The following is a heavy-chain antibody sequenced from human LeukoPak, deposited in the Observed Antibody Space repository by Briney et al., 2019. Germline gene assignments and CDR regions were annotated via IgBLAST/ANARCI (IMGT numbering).Heavy chain of an antibody. CDR2: IRSKAYGGTT. CDR3: TRARDIVVVPARNDY. CDR1: GFTVSSNY. D-gene: IGHD2-2*01. V-gene: IGHV3-49*04. Sequence: GGSLRLSCAASGFTVSSNYMSWVRQAPGKGLEWVGFIRSKAYGGTTEYAASVKGRFTISRDDSKSIAYLQMNSLKTEDTAVYYCTRARDIVVVPARNDYWGQGTLVTVSS. J-gene: IGHJ4*02.